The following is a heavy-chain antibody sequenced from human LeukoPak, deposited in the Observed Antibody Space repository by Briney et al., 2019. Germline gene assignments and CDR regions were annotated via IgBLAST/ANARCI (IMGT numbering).Heavy chain of an antibody. CDR1: GFAVSTNY. D-gene: IGHD2/OR15-2a*01. CDR3: AAPGRTTVPPLT. CDR2: IYSGGAT. V-gene: IGHV3-53*01. J-gene: IGHJ5*02. Sequence: GGSLRLSCAASGFAVSTNYMSWVRQAPGKGLEWVSLIYSGGATYYADSVKGRFTISRGNSKNTLFLQMNSLRAEDTALYYCAAPGRTTVPPLTWGQGTLVTVSS.